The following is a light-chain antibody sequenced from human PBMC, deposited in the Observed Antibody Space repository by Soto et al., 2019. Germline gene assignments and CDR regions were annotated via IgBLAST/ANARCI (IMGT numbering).Light chain of an antibody. J-gene: IGKJ4*01. V-gene: IGKV3D-15*01. CDR2: NAS. Sequence: EIVMTQSPATLSVSPGEGTTLSCRASQSFRTNLAWYQQKPGQPPRLLIYNASARATGVPARFSGSGSGTEFTLTISSLQSEDSAVYYCQQHNTWPPLTFGGGTKVEIK. CDR3: QQHNTWPPLT. CDR1: QSFRTN.